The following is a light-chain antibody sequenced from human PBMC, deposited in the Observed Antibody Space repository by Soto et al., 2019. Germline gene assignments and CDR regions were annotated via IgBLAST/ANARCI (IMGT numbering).Light chain of an antibody. Sequence: QLVLTQPPSVSGAPGQRVTISCTGSSSNIGAGYDVHWYQQFPGTAPKLLIYGNSNRPSGVPDRFSGSKAGTSASLAITGLQAEAEADYYCQSYDSSLSGRVFGVGTKLTVL. CDR3: QSYDSSLSGRV. V-gene: IGLV1-40*01. CDR2: GNS. J-gene: IGLJ3*02. CDR1: SSNIGAGYD.